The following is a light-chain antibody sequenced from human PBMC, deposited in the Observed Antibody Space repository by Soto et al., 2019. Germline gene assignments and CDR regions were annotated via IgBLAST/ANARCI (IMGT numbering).Light chain of an antibody. Sequence: DIQMTQSPSTLSASVGDRVTITCRASQSISSWLAWYQQKPGKAPKLLIYKASNLESGVPSRFSGSGSGTEFPLTISSLQPDDFAAYYCQQYDSYPYTFGQGTKLEIK. CDR2: KAS. J-gene: IGKJ2*01. V-gene: IGKV1-5*03. CDR3: QQYDSYPYT. CDR1: QSISSW.